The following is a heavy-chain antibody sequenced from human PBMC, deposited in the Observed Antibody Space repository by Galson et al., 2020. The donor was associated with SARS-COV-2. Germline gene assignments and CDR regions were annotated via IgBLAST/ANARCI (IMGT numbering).Heavy chain of an antibody. CDR3: ARAMYSSSWYKGAYYYYYGMDV. V-gene: IGHV3-13*01. J-gene: IGHJ6*02. CDR2: IGTAGDT. Sequence: GESLKISCAASGFTFSSYDMHWVRQATGKGLEWVSAIGTAGDTYYPGSVKGRFTISSENAKNSLYLQMNSLRAGDTAVYYCARAMYSSSWYKGAYYYYYGMDVWGQGTTVTVSS. CDR1: GFTFSSYD. D-gene: IGHD6-13*01.